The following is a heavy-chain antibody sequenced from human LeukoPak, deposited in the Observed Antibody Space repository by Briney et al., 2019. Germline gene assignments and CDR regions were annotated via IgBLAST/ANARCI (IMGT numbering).Heavy chain of an antibody. V-gene: IGHV3-48*01. CDR1: RLTLSTYT. J-gene: IGHJ5*02. CDR3: ARGVTATAFDP. D-gene: IGHD5-18*01. Sequence: AGGSLRLSCGASRLTLSTYTMNWVRQAPGKGLEWVSYISSSSSTIYYADSVKGRFTISRDNAKNSLYLQMNSLRAEDTAVYYCARGVTATAFDPWGQGTLVTVSS. CDR2: ISSSSSTI.